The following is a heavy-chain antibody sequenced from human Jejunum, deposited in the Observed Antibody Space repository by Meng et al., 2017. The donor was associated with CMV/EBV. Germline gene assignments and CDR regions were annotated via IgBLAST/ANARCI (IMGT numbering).Heavy chain of an antibody. CDR3: ARVFGPRYFDY. D-gene: IGHD3-3*01. CDR1: GGSTNTYY. V-gene: IGHV4-59*01. Sequence: TCTVSGGSTNTYYWTWIRQPPGKGLEWIGYIYYSGSTNCNPSLKSRVTISLDTSKNQFSLKLNSVTAADTAVYYCARVFGPRYFDYWGQGTPVTVSS. CDR2: IYYSGST. J-gene: IGHJ4*02.